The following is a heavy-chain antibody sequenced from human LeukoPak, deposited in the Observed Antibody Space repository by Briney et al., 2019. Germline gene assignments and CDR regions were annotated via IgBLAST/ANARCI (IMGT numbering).Heavy chain of an antibody. CDR1: GGSFSGYY. D-gene: IGHD2-15*01. Sequence: SETLSLTCAVYGGSFSGYYWSWIRQPPGKGLEWIGEINHSGSTNYNPSLKSRVTISVDTSKNQFSLKLSSVTAADTAVYYCARGLGYCSGGSCYAYYYYGMDVWGKGTTVTVSS. CDR3: ARGLGYCSGGSCYAYYYYGMDV. V-gene: IGHV4-34*01. J-gene: IGHJ6*04. CDR2: INHSGST.